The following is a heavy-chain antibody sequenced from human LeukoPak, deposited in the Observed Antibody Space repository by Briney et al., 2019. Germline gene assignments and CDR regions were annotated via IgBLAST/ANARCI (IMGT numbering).Heavy chain of an antibody. V-gene: IGHV4-34*01. CDR2: INHSGST. J-gene: IGHJ3*02. D-gene: IGHD3-22*01. CDR1: GGSFSGYY. Sequence: PSETLSLTCAVYGGSFSGYYWSWIRQPPGKGLEWIGEINHSGSTNYNPSLKSRVTISVDTSKNQFSLKLSSVTAADTAVYYCARGHPPWYYYDSSGYDAFDIWGQGTMVTVSS. CDR3: ARGHPPWYYYDSSGYDAFDI.